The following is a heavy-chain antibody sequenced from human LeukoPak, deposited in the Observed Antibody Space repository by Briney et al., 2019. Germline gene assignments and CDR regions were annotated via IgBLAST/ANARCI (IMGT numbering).Heavy chain of an antibody. Sequence: SETLSLTCTVSGGSISSYYWSWIRQPAGKGLEWIGRIYSSGSTNYNPSLKSRVTMSVDTSRTRFSLKLSSVTVADTAVYYCALGYSSSWPRGENYWGQGTLVTVSS. V-gene: IGHV4-4*07. J-gene: IGHJ4*02. D-gene: IGHD6-13*01. CDR1: GGSISSYY. CDR3: ALGYSSSWPRGENY. CDR2: IYSSGST.